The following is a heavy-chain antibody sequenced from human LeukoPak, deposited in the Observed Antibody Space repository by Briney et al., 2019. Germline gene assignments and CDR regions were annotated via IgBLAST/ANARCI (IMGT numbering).Heavy chain of an antibody. V-gene: IGHV3-30-3*01. CDR3: ARSLPYYDFWSGYELDY. D-gene: IGHD3-3*01. Sequence: GGSLRLSCAASGFTFSSYAMHWVRQAPGKGLEWVAVISYDGSNKYYADSVKGRFTISRDNSENTLYLQMNSLRAEDTAVYYCARSLPYYDFWSGYELDYWGQGTLVTVSS. J-gene: IGHJ4*02. CDR2: ISYDGSNK. CDR1: GFTFSSYA.